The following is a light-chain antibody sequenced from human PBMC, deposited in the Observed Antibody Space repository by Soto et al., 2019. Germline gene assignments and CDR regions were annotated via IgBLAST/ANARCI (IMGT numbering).Light chain of an antibody. CDR3: QQYNNLRT. J-gene: IGKJ1*01. CDR2: AAS. V-gene: IGKV3-15*01. Sequence: EILVTQSPATLSVSPGERATLSCSASQSVSSNLAWYQQKPGQAPMLLIYAASTRATGIPARFSCSGSGTDLTLKISSLQSEDFAIYDCQQYNNLRTFGKGTKVESK. CDR1: QSVSSN.